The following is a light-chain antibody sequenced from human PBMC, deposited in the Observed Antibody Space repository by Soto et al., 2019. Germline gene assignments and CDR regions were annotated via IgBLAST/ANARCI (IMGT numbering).Light chain of an antibody. CDR2: DAS. Sequence: EIVLTQSPATLSLSPGERATLSCRASQGVSSSLAWYQQKPGQAPRLLIYDASNRATGIPARFSGSGSGTDFTLTISSLEPEDFAVYYCQQRSNWRLTFGGGTKVDIK. J-gene: IGKJ4*01. V-gene: IGKV3-11*01. CDR3: QQRSNWRLT. CDR1: QGVSSS.